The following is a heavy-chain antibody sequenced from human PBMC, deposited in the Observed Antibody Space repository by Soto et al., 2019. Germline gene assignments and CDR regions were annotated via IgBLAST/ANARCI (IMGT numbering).Heavy chain of an antibody. CDR3: ARGEGGYFDY. CDR1: GGSFSGYY. D-gene: IGHD3-16*01. Sequence: QVQLQQWGAGLLKPSETLSLTCAVYGGSFSGYYWSWIRQPPGKGLEWIGEINHSGSTNYNPSLKSRVTISVDTSKNQCSLKLSSVTAEDTAEYYCARGEGGYFDYWGQGTLVTVSS. V-gene: IGHV4-34*01. J-gene: IGHJ4*02. CDR2: INHSGST.